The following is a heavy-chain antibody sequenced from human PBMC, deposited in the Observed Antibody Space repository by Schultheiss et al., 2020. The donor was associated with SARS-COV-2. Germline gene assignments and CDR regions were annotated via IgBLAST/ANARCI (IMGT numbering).Heavy chain of an antibody. CDR1: GYTFTGYY. CDR2: INPNSGGT. J-gene: IGHJ4*02. CDR3: ARQTNLLIKNYFDY. D-gene: IGHD2-8*01. Sequence: ASVKVSCKASGYTFTGYYMHWVRQAPGQGLEWMGWINPNSGGTNYAQKLQGRVTMTTDTSTSTAYMELRSLRSDDTAVYYCARQTNLLIKNYFDYWGQGTLVTVSS. V-gene: IGHV1-2*02.